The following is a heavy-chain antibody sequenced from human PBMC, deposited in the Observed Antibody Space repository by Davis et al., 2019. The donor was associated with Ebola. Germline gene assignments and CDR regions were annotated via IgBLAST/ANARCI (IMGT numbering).Heavy chain of an antibody. D-gene: IGHD6-19*01. CDR1: GGSFSGYY. CDR2: IYHSGST. Sequence: MPSETLSLTCAVYGGSFSGYYWSWIRQPPGKGLEWIGEIYHSGSTNYNPSLKSRVTISVDKSKNQFSLKLSSVTAADTAVYYCARVHSSSGWLFDYWGQGTLVTVSS. CDR3: ARVHSSSGWLFDY. V-gene: IGHV4-34*01. J-gene: IGHJ4*02.